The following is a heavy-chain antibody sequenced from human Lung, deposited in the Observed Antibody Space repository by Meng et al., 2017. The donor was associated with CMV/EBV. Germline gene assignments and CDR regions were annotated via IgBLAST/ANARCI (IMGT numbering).Heavy chain of an antibody. CDR3: AKDLLTGINYYYGKDV. CDR1: GFSFSSHG. J-gene: IGHJ6*02. CDR2: IQYDGNTK. V-gene: IGHV3-30*02. D-gene: IGHD1-20*01. Sequence: GGSLRLSCAASGFSFSSHGMHWVRQAPGKGLEWVAVIQYDGNTKYFADSVKGRFTISRDNSKNTLYLEMNSLSAEDTAVYYCAKDLLTGINYYYGKDVWGQGTTVTVSS.